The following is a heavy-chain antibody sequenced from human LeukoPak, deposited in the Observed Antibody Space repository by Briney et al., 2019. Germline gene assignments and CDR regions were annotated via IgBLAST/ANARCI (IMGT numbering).Heavy chain of an antibody. Sequence: GGSLRLSCAASGFTFSSYSMNWVRQAPGKGLEWVSSITSRSSYIYYADSVKCRFTISRDNPKNSLYLQMNSLRVEDTALYYCARGGSALDPWGQGTLVTVSS. J-gene: IGHJ5*02. CDR2: ITSRSSYI. CDR3: ARGGSALDP. D-gene: IGHD2-15*01. CDR1: GFTFSSYS. V-gene: IGHV3-21*01.